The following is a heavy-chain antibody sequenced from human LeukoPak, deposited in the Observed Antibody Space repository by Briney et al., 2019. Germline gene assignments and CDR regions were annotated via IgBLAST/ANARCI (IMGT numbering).Heavy chain of an antibody. V-gene: IGHV3-9*01. CDR3: ARVGVRFLFDP. D-gene: IGHD3-3*01. J-gene: IGHJ5*02. CDR1: GFTFDDYG. CDR2: ISWNSGSI. Sequence: GGSLRLSCAASGFTFDDYGMHWVRQAPGKGLEWVSGISWNSGSIGYADSVKGRFTISRDNSKNTLYLQMNSLRAEDTAVYYCARVGVRFLFDPWGQGTLVTVSS.